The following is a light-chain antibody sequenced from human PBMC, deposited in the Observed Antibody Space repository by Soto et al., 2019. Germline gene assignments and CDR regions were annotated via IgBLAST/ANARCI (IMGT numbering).Light chain of an antibody. J-gene: IGKJ1*01. V-gene: IGKV1-33*01. CDR1: QDISNY. CDR2: DAS. Sequence: DIQMTQSPSSLSASVGDRFTITCQASQDISNYLNWYQQKPGKAPKLLIYDASDLEMGVPSRFSGGGSGTEFTLTINNLQPDDLAAYICQQYKSYSTFGRGTKVDIK. CDR3: QQYKSYST.